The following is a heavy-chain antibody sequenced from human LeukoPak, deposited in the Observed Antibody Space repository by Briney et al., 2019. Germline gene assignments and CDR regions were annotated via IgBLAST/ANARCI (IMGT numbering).Heavy chain of an antibody. V-gene: IGHV4-39*01. CDR1: GGSISSSSYY. D-gene: IGHD3-22*01. CDR3: ARALMYYYDSSGYYYDVWGPIYFDY. Sequence: SETLSLTCTVSGGSISSSSYYWGWIRQPPGKGLEWIGSSYYSGSTYYNPSLKSRVTISVDTSKNQFSLRLSSVTAADTAVYYCARALMYYYDSSGYYYDVWGPIYFDYWGQGTLVTVSS. CDR2: SYYSGST. J-gene: IGHJ4*02.